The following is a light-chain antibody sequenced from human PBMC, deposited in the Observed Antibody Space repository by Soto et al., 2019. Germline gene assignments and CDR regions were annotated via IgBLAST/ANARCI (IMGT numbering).Light chain of an antibody. CDR1: QSVSSSY. J-gene: IGKJ1*01. V-gene: IGKV3-20*01. CDR2: GAS. CDR3: QQYGSSPS. Sequence: EFVLTQSPGTLSLSPGERATLSCRASQSVSSSYLAWYQQKPGQAPRLLIYGASSRATGIPDRFSGSGSGTEFTLTISSLQSEDFAVYYCQQYGSSPSFGQGTKVDIK.